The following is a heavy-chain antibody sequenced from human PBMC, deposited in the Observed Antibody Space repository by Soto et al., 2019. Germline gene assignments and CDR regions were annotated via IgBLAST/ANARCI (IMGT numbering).Heavy chain of an antibody. Sequence: SETLSLTCAVSGGSISSSNWWSWVRQPPGKGLEWIGEIYHSGSTNYNPSLKSRVTISVDKSKNQFSLKLSSVTAADTAVYYCARNTMVRGVIYYGMDVWGQGTTVTVSS. V-gene: IGHV4-4*02. J-gene: IGHJ6*02. D-gene: IGHD3-10*01. CDR1: GGSISSSNW. CDR3: ARNTMVRGVIYYGMDV. CDR2: IYHSGST.